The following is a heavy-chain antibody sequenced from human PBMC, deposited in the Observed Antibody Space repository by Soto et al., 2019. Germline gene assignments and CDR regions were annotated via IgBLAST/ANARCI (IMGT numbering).Heavy chain of an antibody. D-gene: IGHD6-13*01. V-gene: IGHV3-11*01. CDR2: ISFSTTSI. Sequence: QVQLVESGGGLVKPGGSLRLSCAASGFSFSDYYMSWIRQAPGKGLEWVSYISFSTTSIYYADSVKGRFTISRDNAKNSLYWQMNSLKVEDTAVYYCARDIEPPGLFFDYWGQGILVTVSS. J-gene: IGHJ4*02. CDR3: ARDIEPPGLFFDY. CDR1: GFSFSDYY.